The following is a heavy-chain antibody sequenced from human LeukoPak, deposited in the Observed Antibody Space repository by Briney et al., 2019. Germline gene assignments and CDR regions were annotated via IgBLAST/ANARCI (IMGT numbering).Heavy chain of an antibody. CDR2: IYYTGST. Sequence: SETLSLTCTVSGDSISSSSYYWGWIRQPPGKGLEWIGSIYYTGSTYYNPSLKSRVTISVDTSKNQFSLKLSSVTAADTAVYYCARRPKRHGSASNAFDIWGQGTMVTVSS. CDR1: GDSISSSSYY. D-gene: IGHD3-10*01. CDR3: ARRPKRHGSASNAFDI. J-gene: IGHJ3*02. V-gene: IGHV4-39*07.